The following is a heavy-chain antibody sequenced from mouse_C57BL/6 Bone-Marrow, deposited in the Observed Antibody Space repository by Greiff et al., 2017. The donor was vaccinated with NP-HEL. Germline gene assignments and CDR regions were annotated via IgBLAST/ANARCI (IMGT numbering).Heavy chain of an antibody. V-gene: IGHV3-6*01. Sequence: DVQLQESGPGLVKPSQSLSLTCSVTGYSITSGYYWNWIRQFPGNKLEWMGYISYDGSNNYNPSLKNRISITRDTSTNQFFLKLNSVTTEDTATYYCARDPSYYYGSSYWYFDVWGTETRSPSPQ. CDR1: GYSITSGYY. CDR2: ISYDGSN. D-gene: IGHD1-1*01. CDR3: ARDPSYYYGSSYWYFDV. J-gene: IGHJ1*03.